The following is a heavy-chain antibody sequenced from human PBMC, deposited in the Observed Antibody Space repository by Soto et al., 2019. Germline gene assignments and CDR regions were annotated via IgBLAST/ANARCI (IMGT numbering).Heavy chain of an antibody. CDR2: FDPEDGST. V-gene: IGHV1-24*01. CDR1: GYTLTELS. J-gene: IGHJ6*02. CDR3: ARDRSPPHPIYYYYGMDV. Sequence: ASVKVSCKVSGYTLTELSMHWVRQAPGKGLEWMGGFDPEDGSTSYAQKFQGRVTMTRDTSTSTVYMELSSLRSEDTAVYYCARDRSPPHPIYYYYGMDVWGQGTTVTVSS.